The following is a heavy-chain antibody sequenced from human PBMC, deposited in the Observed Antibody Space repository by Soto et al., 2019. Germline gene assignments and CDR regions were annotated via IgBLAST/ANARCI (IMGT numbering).Heavy chain of an antibody. CDR2: IHWDDDK. J-gene: IGHJ4*02. V-gene: IGHV2-5*02. CDR3: AHGYSYFDY. Sequence: QITLKESGPTLVKPTQTLTLTCTFSGFSLSTSGVGVGWIRQPPGKALEWLALIHWDDDKRFSPSLKSRLTIAKDTSKNQIFLTMTNMDPVDTATYYCAHGYSYFDYWGQGTPVTVSS. CDR1: GFSLSTSGVG. D-gene: IGHD3-22*01.